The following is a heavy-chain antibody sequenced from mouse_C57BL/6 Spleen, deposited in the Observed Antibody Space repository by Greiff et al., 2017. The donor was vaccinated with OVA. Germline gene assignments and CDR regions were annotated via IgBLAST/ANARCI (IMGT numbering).Heavy chain of an antibody. Sequence: QVQLQQPGAELVRPGSSVKLSCKASGYTFTRYWMQCVKQRPIPRLVWIGNIDTSDSETHDNQKFKDKATLTVDKSSSTAYMQLSSLTSEDSAVYYCAREGTEGYFDYWGQGTTLTVSS. V-gene: IGHV1-52*01. J-gene: IGHJ2*01. CDR3: AREGTEGYFDY. CDR2: IDTSDSET. D-gene: IGHD3-3*01. CDR1: GYTFTRYW.